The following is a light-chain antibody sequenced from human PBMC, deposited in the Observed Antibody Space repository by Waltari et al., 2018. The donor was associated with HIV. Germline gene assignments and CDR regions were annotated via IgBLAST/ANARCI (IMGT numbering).Light chain of an antibody. CDR2: GNS. J-gene: IGLJ2*01. CDR1: SSNIGAGHD. Sequence: QSVLTQPPSVSGAPGQRVTISSTGSSSNIGAGHDVHWYQQLPGTAPKLLIYGNSNRPSGVPVRFPGSKSGTSASPAITGLQAADEADYYCQSYDSSLSGQGFGGGTKLTVL. CDR3: QSYDSSLSGQG. V-gene: IGLV1-40*01.